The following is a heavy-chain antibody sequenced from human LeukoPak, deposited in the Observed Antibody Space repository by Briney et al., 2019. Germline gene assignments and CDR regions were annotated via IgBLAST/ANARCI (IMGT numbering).Heavy chain of an antibody. D-gene: IGHD2/OR15-2a*01. V-gene: IGHV4-59*08. J-gene: IGHJ4*02. CDR3: AGHHPRNTVDF. Sequence: SETLSLTCTVSGGSISSYYWSWIRQPPGKGLEWIAYISDIGSINYNPSLKSRVTISLDTSNNQFSLKLSSVTAADTAVYYCAGHHPRNTVDFWGQGTLVTVSS. CDR2: ISDIGSI. CDR1: GGSISSYY.